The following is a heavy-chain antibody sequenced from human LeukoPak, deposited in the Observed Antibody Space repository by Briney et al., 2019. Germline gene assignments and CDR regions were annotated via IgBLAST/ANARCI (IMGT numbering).Heavy chain of an antibody. V-gene: IGHV3-30-3*01. D-gene: IGHD1-1*01. CDR1: GFTFSSYA. CDR3: ARGYEGSY. Sequence: GGSLRLSCAASGFTFSSYAMHRVRQAPGKGLEWVAVISYDGSNKYYADSVKGRFTISRDNSKNTLYLQMNSLRAEDTAVYYCARGYEGSYWGQGTLVTVSS. J-gene: IGHJ4*02. CDR2: ISYDGSNK.